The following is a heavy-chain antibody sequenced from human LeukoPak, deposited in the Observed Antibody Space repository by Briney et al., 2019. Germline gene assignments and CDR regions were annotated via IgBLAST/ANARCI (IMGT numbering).Heavy chain of an antibody. J-gene: IGHJ4*02. Sequence: GGSLRLSCAASGFTFSSYSMNWVRQAPGKGLKWVSVISGSGGSTYYADSVKGRFTISRDNSKNTLYLQMNSLRAEDTAVYYCAKDIRDGYNDYWGQGTLVTVSS. CDR3: AKDIRDGYNDY. D-gene: IGHD5-24*01. CDR1: GFTFSSYS. V-gene: IGHV3-23*01. CDR2: ISGSGGST.